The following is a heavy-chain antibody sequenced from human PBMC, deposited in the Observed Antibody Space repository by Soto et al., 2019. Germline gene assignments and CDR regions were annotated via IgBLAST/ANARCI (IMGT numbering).Heavy chain of an antibody. CDR3: AKDAIFGVVIIIGYFDD. D-gene: IGHD3-3*01. V-gene: IGHV3-23*01. Sequence: GGSLRLSCAASGFTFSSYAMSWVRQAPGKGLEWVSAISGSGGSTYYADSVKGRFTISRDNSKNTLYLQMNSLRAEDTAVYYCAKDAIFGVVIIIGYFDDWGQGTLVTVSS. J-gene: IGHJ4*02. CDR2: ISGSGGST. CDR1: GFTFSSYA.